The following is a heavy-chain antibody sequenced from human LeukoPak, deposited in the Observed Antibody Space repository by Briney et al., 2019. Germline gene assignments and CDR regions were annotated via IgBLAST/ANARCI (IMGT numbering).Heavy chain of an antibody. CDR3: ASGPFSGNTFEH. J-gene: IGHJ4*02. D-gene: IGHD3-10*01. V-gene: IGHV3-66*01. Sequence: GGSLRLSCAASGFTVSANYMSWVRQAPGKGLEWVSVIYSGGRTYYADSVKGRFTISRDISKNTLYLQMNSLRAEDTVVYYCASGPFSGNTFEHWGQGTLVTVSS. CDR1: GFTVSANY. CDR2: IYSGGRT.